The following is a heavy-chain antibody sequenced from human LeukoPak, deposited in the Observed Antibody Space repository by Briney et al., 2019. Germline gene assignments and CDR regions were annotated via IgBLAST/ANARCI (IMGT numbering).Heavy chain of an antibody. CDR3: ARWGKITIPDY. D-gene: IGHD3-3*01. CDR2: TIPILGIA. Sequence: GASVKVSCKASGGTFSSYTISWVRQAPGQGLEWMGRTIPILGIANYAQKFQGRVTITADKSTSTAYMELSSLRSEDTAVYYCARWGKITIPDYWGQGTLVTVSS. J-gene: IGHJ4*02. V-gene: IGHV1-69*02. CDR1: GGTFSSYT.